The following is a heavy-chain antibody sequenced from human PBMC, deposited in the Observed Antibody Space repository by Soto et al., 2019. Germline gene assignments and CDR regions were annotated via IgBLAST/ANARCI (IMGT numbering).Heavy chain of an antibody. Sequence: GGSLRLSCAASGFMFGTYWMSWVRQAPGKGLEWVANIKHDGNEKYYADSVKGRFTVSRDNVKNFLHLQMSSLRGDDTGVYFCVRATLSWGHYYFRGLDVWGQGTTVTV. CDR2: IKHDGNEK. D-gene: IGHD3-22*01. CDR3: VRATLSWGHYYFRGLDV. CDR1: GFMFGTYW. V-gene: IGHV3-7*01. J-gene: IGHJ6*02.